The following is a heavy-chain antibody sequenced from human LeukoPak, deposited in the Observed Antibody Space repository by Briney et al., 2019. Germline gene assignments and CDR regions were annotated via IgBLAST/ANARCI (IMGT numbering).Heavy chain of an antibody. CDR2: IYYSGSA. J-gene: IGHJ4*02. Sequence: SETLSLTCAVSGASISGSGYYWGWIRQPPGKGLEWIGNIYYSGSAYYNASLQSRVTISIDMSKNEFSLRLNSVTAADTAMYYCAKSGGYGLIDYWGQGTLVTVSS. V-gene: IGHV4-39*01. D-gene: IGHD1-26*01. CDR1: GASISGSGYY. CDR3: AKSGGYGLIDY.